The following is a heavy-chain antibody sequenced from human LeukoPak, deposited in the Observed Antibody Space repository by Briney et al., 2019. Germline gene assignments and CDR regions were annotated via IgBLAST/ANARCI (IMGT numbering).Heavy chain of an antibody. Sequence: HPGRSLRLSCAASGFTFSSYGMHWVRQAPGKGLEWVAVISYDGSNKYYADSVKGRFTISRDNSKNTLYLQMNSLRAEDTAVYYCAKDGGVYYDSPYYFDYWGQGTLVTVSS. D-gene: IGHD3-22*01. CDR1: GFTFSSYG. V-gene: IGHV3-30*18. CDR2: ISYDGSNK. J-gene: IGHJ4*02. CDR3: AKDGGVYYDSPYYFDY.